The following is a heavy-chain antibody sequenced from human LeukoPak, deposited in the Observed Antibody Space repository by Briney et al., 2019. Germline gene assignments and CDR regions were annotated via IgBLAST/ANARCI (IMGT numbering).Heavy chain of an antibody. D-gene: IGHD3-16*01. CDR3: TRGAGWLIDY. CDR2: FHNSGTS. J-gene: IGHJ4*02. CDR1: DDSISDYY. Sequence: SETLSLTCTVSDDSISDYYRGWIRQPPGKGLEWIGYFHNSGTSTHNPSLKSRVTISADTSKNQFSLKLNSLTTADTAVYYCTRGAGWLIDYWGQGILVTVSS. V-gene: IGHV4-59*01.